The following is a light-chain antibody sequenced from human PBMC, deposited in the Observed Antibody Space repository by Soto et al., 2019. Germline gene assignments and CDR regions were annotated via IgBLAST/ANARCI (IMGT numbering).Light chain of an antibody. J-gene: IGKJ2*01. CDR2: RTS. V-gene: IGKV1-39*01. CDR3: QQSLSTPYT. CDR1: QTITSF. Sequence: DIQMTQSPSSLSASVGDRVTITCRASQTITSFLNWYQKKPGKAPKFLIYRTSSLQSGVPSRFSGSGSGTDFTLTIDSLQPEDFATYYCQQSLSTPYTFGQGTKVEIK.